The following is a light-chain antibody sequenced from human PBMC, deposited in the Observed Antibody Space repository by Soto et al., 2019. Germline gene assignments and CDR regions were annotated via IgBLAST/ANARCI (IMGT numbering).Light chain of an antibody. Sequence: EIVMTKSPATLSVSPGERATLSCRASQSVSSNLAWYQQQPGQAPRLLIYGASTRATGIPARFSGSGSGTEFTLTISSLQSEDFAGYYCQQYKNWPLTFGGGTKVEIK. V-gene: IGKV3-15*01. J-gene: IGKJ4*01. CDR3: QQYKNWPLT. CDR1: QSVSSN. CDR2: GAS.